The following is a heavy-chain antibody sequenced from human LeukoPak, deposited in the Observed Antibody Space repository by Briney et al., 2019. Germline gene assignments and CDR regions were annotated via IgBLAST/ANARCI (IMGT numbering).Heavy chain of an antibody. J-gene: IGHJ4*02. CDR2: IRYDGSDK. D-gene: IGHD5-18*01. CDR3: ATEIGDSYGPNDYY. Sequence: SGGSLRLSCAASGFTFSNYGMHWVRQAPGKGLEWVAFIRYDGSDKYYADSVKGRFTISRDNSKNTLYLQMNSLRAEDTAVYYCATEIGDSYGPNDYYWGQGTLVTVSS. V-gene: IGHV3-30*02. CDR1: GFTFSNYG.